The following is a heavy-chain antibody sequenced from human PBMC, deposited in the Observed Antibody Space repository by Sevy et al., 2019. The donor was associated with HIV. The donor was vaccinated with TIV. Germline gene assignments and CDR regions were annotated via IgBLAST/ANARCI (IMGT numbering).Heavy chain of an antibody. CDR1: GFTFSSYS. Sequence: GGSLRLSCAASGFTFSSYSMNWVRQAPGKGLEWVSYISCSSSTIYYADSVKGRFTISRDNAKNSLYLQMNSLRAEDTAVYYCASATYYYDSSGDAHYYFDYWGQGTLVTVSS. CDR2: ISCSSSTI. CDR3: ASATYYYDSSGDAHYYFDY. V-gene: IGHV3-48*01. D-gene: IGHD3-22*01. J-gene: IGHJ4*02.